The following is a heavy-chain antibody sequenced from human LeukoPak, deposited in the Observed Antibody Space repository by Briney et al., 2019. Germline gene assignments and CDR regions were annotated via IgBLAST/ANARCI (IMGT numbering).Heavy chain of an antibody. Sequence: ALVKVSCKASGYTFTSYYMHWVRQAPGQGLEWMGIINPSGGSTSYAQKFQGRVTMTRDTSTSTVYMELSSLRSEDTAVYYCARENLGYYYGMDVWGQGTTVTASS. D-gene: IGHD7-27*01. V-gene: IGHV1-46*01. CDR2: INPSGGST. CDR1: GYTFTSYY. J-gene: IGHJ6*02. CDR3: ARENLGYYYGMDV.